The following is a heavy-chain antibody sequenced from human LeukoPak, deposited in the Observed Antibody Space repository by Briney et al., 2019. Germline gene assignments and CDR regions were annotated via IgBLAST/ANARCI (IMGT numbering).Heavy chain of an antibody. CDR2: TYYRSKWYN. CDR3: ARAAKPHSSSWYYFDY. D-gene: IGHD6-13*01. CDR1: GDSVSSNSAA. J-gene: IGHJ4*02. Sequence: SQTLSLTCAISGDSVSSNSAAWNWIRQSPSRGLEWLGRTYYRSKWYNDYAVSVKSRITINPDTSKNQFSLQLSSVTPEDTAVYYCARAAKPHSSSWYYFDYWGQGTLVTVSS. V-gene: IGHV6-1*01.